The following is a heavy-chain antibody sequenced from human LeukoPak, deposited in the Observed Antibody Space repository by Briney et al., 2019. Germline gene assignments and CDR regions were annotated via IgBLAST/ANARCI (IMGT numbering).Heavy chain of an antibody. J-gene: IGHJ5*02. V-gene: IGHV3-23*01. CDR3: AKELRDTAGFDP. D-gene: IGHD5-18*01. CDR1: GFTFSSNA. Sequence: GRSLRLSCAASGFTFSSNAMHWVRQAPGKGLEWVSGISGSGGSTYYADSVRGRFTISRDNSRNTLCLQMNSLRAEDTAVYYCAKELRDTAGFDPWGQGTLDTVSS. CDR2: ISGSGGST.